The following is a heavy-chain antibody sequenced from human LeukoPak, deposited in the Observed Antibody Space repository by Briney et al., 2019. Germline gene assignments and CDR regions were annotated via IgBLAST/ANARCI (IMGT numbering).Heavy chain of an antibody. V-gene: IGHV3-64*01. CDR1: GFTFSSYA. Sequence: PGGSLRLSCAASGFTFSSYAMHWVRQAPGKGLEYVSAISSNGGSIYYANSVKGRFTISRDNSKNTLYLQMGSLRAEDMAVYYCARDRFCSGGSCYSGFDYWGQGTLVTVSS. CDR2: ISSNGGSI. J-gene: IGHJ4*02. D-gene: IGHD2-15*01. CDR3: ARDRFCSGGSCYSGFDY.